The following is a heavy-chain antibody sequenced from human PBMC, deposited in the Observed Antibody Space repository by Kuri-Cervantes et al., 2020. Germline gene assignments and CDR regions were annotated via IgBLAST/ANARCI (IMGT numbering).Heavy chain of an antibody. CDR2: INPNSGGT. D-gene: IGHD1-26*01. CDR1: GYTFTGYY. CDR3: ARDWGGGSYYYYYYYGMDV. V-gene: IGHV1-2*04. J-gene: IGHJ6*02. Sequence: ASVKVSCKASGYTFTGYYMHWVRQAPGQGLEWMGWINPNSGGTNYAQKFQGWVTMTRDTSISTAYMELRSLRSDDTAVYYCARDWGGGSYYYYYYYGMDVWGQGTTVTVSS.